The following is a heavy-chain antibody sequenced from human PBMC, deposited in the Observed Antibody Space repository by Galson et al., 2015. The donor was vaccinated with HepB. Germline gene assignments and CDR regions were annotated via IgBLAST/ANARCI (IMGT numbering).Heavy chain of an antibody. J-gene: IGHJ4*02. CDR2: IYPSEQTT. CDR3: AEDFCRADNCDPFDY. D-gene: IGHD3-3*01. V-gene: IGHV3-23*05. CDR1: GFTFSNYA. Sequence: SLRLSCAASGFTFSNYAMSWVRQAPGKGLEWVSGIYPSEQTTYYADSVKGRFTISRDNSKNTVYLQMNSLRAEDTAVYFCAEDFCRADNCDPFDYWGQGTLVTVSS.